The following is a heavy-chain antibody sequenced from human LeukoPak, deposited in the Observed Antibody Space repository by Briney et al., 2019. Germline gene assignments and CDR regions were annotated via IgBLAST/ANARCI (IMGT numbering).Heavy chain of an antibody. Sequence: GGSLRLSCAASGFTFTSFAMSWVRQAPGKGLEWVSTISGTGGSTFYADSVKGRFTISRDNSKNTLYLQMNSLRAEDTAVYWWAKRRNYYDSDGFFVDYWGQGTLVTVSS. V-gene: IGHV3-23*01. J-gene: IGHJ4*02. D-gene: IGHD3-22*01. CDR1: GFTFTSFA. CDR3: AKRRNYYDSDGFFVDY. CDR2: ISGTGGST.